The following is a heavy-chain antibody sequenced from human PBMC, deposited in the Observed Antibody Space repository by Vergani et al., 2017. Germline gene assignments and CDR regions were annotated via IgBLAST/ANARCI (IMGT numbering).Heavy chain of an antibody. CDR3: ASVNTETNGHLYYYYYMDV. D-gene: IGHD4-11*01. V-gene: IGHV4-34*01. CDR2: IDHTGRP. J-gene: IGHJ6*03. CDR1: GGSFTSYH. Sequence: QVQLQQWGGGLLKPSETLSLTCVVNGGSFTSYHWTWIRQSPGEGLEWVGDIDHTGRPDYNPSLKSRLTMSVDKSRNQFSLTLYSVTATDTAIYFCASVNTETNGHLYYYYYMDVWGQGTAVTVS.